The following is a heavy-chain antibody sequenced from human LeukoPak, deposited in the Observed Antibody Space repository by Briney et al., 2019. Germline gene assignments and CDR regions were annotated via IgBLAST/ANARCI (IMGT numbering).Heavy chain of an antibody. CDR2: INPNSGGT. Sequence: ASVKVSCMASGYTFTGYYMHWVRQAPGQGLEWMGRINPNSGGTNYAQKFQSRVTMTRDTSISTAYMELSRLRSDDTAVYYCARDLYYYDSSGPPLSDWGQGTLVTVSS. V-gene: IGHV1-2*06. J-gene: IGHJ4*02. CDR3: ARDLYYYDSSGPPLSD. CDR1: GYTFTGYY. D-gene: IGHD3-22*01.